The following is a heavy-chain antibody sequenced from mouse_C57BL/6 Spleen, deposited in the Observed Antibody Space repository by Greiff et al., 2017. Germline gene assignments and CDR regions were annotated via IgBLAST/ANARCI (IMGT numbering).Heavy chain of an antibody. D-gene: IGHD1-1*01. Sequence: EVQLQQSGPGLVKPSQSLSLTCSVTGYSITSGYYWNWIRQFPGNKLEWMGYISYDGSNNYNPSLKNRISITRDTSKNQFFLKLNSVTTEDTATYYCAGGVAGAMDYWGQGTSVTVSS. V-gene: IGHV3-6*01. CDR1: GYSITSGYY. J-gene: IGHJ4*01. CDR3: AGGVAGAMDY. CDR2: ISYDGSN.